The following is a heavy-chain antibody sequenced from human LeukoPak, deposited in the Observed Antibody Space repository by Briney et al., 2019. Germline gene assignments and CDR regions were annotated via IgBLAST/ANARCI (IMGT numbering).Heavy chain of an antibody. CDR1: GGSITGYY. CDR3: ARDGCPTTKSGCAGNWFDP. J-gene: IGHJ5*02. D-gene: IGHD1-26*01. V-gene: IGHV4-34*01. CDR2: IHYTEAT. Sequence: SETLSLTCAVYGGSITGYYWSWLRQPPAKGLEWVGEIHYTEATSYNPSLKRRDTISIDTSKNQFSLRLSSVTAADTAVYYCARDGCPTTKSGCAGNWFDPWGQGTLVTVSS.